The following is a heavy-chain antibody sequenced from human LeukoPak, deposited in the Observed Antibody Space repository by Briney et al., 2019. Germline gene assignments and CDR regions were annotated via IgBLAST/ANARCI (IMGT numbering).Heavy chain of an antibody. D-gene: IGHD3-10*01. CDR2: ISAYNGNT. CDR3: ARDLEQSAYYYGSGSFFDY. J-gene: IGHJ4*02. CDR1: GYTFTSYD. V-gene: IGHV1-18*04. Sequence: GASVKVSCKASGYTFTSYDISGVRQAPGQGLEWMGWISAYNGNTNYAQKLQGRVTMTTDTSTSTAYMELRSLRSDDTAVYYCARDLEQSAYYYGSGSFFDYWGQGTLVTVSS.